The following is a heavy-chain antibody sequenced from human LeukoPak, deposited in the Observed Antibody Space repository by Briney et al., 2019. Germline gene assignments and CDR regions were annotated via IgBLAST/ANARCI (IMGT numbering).Heavy chain of an antibody. D-gene: IGHD4-11*01. CDR3: ARDWRGEYSNYGDY. CDR1: GFTFSSYA. CDR2: ISSNGGNT. J-gene: IGHJ4*02. Sequence: GGSLRLSCAASGFTFSSYAMHWVRQAPGQGLEYVSAISSNGGNTYYAHSVKGRFTISRDNSKNTLYLQMGSLRAEDMAVYYCARDWRGEYSNYGDYWGQGTLVTVSS. V-gene: IGHV3-64*01.